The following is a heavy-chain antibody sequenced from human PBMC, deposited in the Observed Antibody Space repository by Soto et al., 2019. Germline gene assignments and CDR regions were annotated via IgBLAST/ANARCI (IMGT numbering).Heavy chain of an antibody. D-gene: IGHD3-10*01. J-gene: IGHJ6*03. Sequence: SETLSLTCAVYGGSFSGYYWSWIRQPPWKGLEWIGEINHSGSTNYNPSLKSRVTISVDTSKNQFSLKLSSVTAADTAVYYCARLRGSGSYSYYYYMDVWGKGTTVTVSS. V-gene: IGHV4-34*01. CDR1: GGSFSGYY. CDR2: INHSGST. CDR3: ARLRGSGSYSYYYYMDV.